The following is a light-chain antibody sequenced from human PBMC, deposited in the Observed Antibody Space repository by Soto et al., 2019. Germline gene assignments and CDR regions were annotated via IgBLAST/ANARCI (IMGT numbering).Light chain of an antibody. J-gene: IGLJ2*01. CDR3: SSYASIKSFAV. Sequence: QSALTQPPSAFVSPEQSVSIYCTGTSSDVGGYNFVSWYQQHPGKAPKLLTYEISKRPSGVPDRFSGSKSGNTASLNVYGLQAEDEADYYCSSYASIKSFAVFGGVTKVTVL. V-gene: IGLV2-8*01. CDR1: SSDVGGYNF. CDR2: EIS.